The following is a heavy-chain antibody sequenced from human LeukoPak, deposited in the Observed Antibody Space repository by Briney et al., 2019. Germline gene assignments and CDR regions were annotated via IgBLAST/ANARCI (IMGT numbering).Heavy chain of an antibody. CDR2: IRSSDSTI. D-gene: IGHD4-23*01. V-gene: IGHV3-11*01. CDR1: GFTFSDYY. Sequence: GGSLRLSCAASGFTFSDYYMSWIRQAPGKGLEWVSYIRSSDSTISYADSVKGRFTISRDNAKNSLYLQMNSLRAEDTAVYYCASARGNNFFDCWGQGTLVTVSS. CDR3: ASARGNNFFDC. J-gene: IGHJ4*02.